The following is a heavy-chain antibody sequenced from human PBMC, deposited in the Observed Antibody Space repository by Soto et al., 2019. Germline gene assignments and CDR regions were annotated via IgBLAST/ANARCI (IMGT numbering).Heavy chain of an antibody. D-gene: IGHD3-22*01. Sequence: SETLSLTCAVYGGSFSGYYWSWIRQPPGKGLEWIGEINHSGSTNYNPSLKSRVTISVDTSKNQFSLKLNSVTAADTAVYYCARVPGYCSSTSCLGGYYYDSSGYYHPYYFDYWGQGTLVTVS. CDR3: ARVPGYCSSTSCLGGYYYDSSGYYHPYYFDY. V-gene: IGHV4-34*01. J-gene: IGHJ4*02. CDR2: INHSGST. CDR1: GGSFSGYY.